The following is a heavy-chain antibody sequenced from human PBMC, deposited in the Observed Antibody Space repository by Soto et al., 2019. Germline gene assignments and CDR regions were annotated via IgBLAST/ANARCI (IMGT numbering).Heavy chain of an antibody. CDR3: VRGVKPFDS. Sequence: EVQLVESGGGLVPPGGSLRLSCAASGFTFSTYWMHWVRQAPGKGLVWVSRSNSDGRSTDDADSVKGRFTISRENAKNTLYMQMNSLRAEETTVYCCVRGVKPFDSWGQGTMVTSSS. V-gene: IGHV3-74*01. CDR1: GFTFSTYW. CDR2: SNSDGRST. J-gene: IGHJ3*02.